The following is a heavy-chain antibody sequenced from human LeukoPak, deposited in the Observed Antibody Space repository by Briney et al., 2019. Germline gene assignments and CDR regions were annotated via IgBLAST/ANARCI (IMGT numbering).Heavy chain of an antibody. CDR3: ARHTSSWSHLFDY. CDR2: IYYSGST. V-gene: IGHV4-59*08. Sequence: SETLSLTCSVSGGSISSYYWSWIRQPPGKGLEWIGYIYYSGSTNYNPSLKSRVTISVDTSKNRFSLKLSSVTAAETAVYYCARHTSSWSHLFDYWGQGTLVTVSS. J-gene: IGHJ4*02. CDR1: GGSISSYY. D-gene: IGHD6-13*01.